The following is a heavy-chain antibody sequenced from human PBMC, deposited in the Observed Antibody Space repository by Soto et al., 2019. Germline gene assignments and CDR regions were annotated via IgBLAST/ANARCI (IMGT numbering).Heavy chain of an antibody. Sequence: GGSLRLSCAASGFTFSSYGMHWVRQAPGKGLEWVAVISYDGSNKYYADSVKGRFTISRDNSKNTLYLQMNSLKTEDTAVYYCTRRYNRGLTRPGFDYWGQGTLVTVS. J-gene: IGHJ4*02. D-gene: IGHD1-20*01. V-gene: IGHV3-30*03. CDR2: ISYDGSNK. CDR1: GFTFSSYG. CDR3: TRRYNRGLTRPGFDY.